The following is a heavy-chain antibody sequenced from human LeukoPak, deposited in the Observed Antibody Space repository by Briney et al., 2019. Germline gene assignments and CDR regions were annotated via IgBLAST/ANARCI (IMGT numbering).Heavy chain of an antibody. D-gene: IGHD6-13*01. Sequence: GGSLRLSCAASGFTFSSHWMTWVRQAPGKGLEWVPNINQDGSERYYVDSVKGRFTISRDNAKNSLYLQMNSLRAEDTAVYYCARVSEYSSSFAFDIWGRGTMVTVSS. V-gene: IGHV3-7*01. CDR3: ARVSEYSSSFAFDI. CDR1: GFTFSSHW. CDR2: INQDGSER. J-gene: IGHJ3*02.